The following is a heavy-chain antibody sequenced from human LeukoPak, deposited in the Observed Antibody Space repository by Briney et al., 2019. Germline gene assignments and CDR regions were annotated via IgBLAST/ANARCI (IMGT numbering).Heavy chain of an antibody. CDR2: IHTSGST. CDR3: ARRDTSSGWSFEC. J-gene: IGHJ4*02. D-gene: IGHD6-19*01. V-gene: IGHV4-4*07. Sequence: SETLSLTCTVSGGSISNYHWSWIRQPAGKGLEWIGQIHTSGSTNYNPPLKSRVTMSIDTPENQLSLTIRSVTAADTAVYYCARRDTSSGWSFECWGQGTLVTVSS. CDR1: GGSISNYH.